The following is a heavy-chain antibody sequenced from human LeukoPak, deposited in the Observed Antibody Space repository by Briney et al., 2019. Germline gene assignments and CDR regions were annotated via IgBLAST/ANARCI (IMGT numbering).Heavy chain of an antibody. V-gene: IGHV4-34*01. CDR2: INHSGST. D-gene: IGHD2-15*01. CDR3: ARGGGYCSGGSCYVGGAFDI. J-gene: IGHJ3*02. CDR1: GFTFSSYA. Sequence: GSLRLSCAASGFTFSSYAMSWARQPPGKGLEWIGEINHSGSTNYNPSLKSRVTISVDTSKNQFSLKLSSVTAADTAVYYCARGGGYCSGGSCYVGGAFDIWGQGTMVTVSS.